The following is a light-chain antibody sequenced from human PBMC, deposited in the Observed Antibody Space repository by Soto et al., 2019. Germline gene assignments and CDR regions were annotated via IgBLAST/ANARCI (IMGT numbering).Light chain of an antibody. CDR1: QTISTY. CDR3: QQSYRTPIT. CDR2: AAS. J-gene: IGKJ5*01. V-gene: IGKV1-39*01. Sequence: DIQMTQSPSSLSASVGDRFAITCRASQTISTYLNWYQQKPGKAPKVLIYAASNLQSGVPPRFSGSGSGTDFTLTISSLQPEDVATYFCQQSYRTPITFGQGTRLEIK.